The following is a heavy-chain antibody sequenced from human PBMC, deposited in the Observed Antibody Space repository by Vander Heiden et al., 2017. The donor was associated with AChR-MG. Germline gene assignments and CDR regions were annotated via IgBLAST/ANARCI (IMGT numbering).Heavy chain of an antibody. CDR2: IGTAGDP. J-gene: IGHJ2*01. CDR1: GFTFSSYD. Sequence: EVQLVESGGGLVQPGGSLRLSCAASGFTFSSYDMHWVRQATGKGLEWVSAIGTAGDPYYPGSVKDRFTISRENAKNSLYRQMNSLRAGETAVYYCARAYITMGRVGRDWYFDLWGRGTLVTVSS. D-gene: IGHD3-10*01. CDR3: ARAYITMGRVGRDWYFDL. V-gene: IGHV3-13*05.